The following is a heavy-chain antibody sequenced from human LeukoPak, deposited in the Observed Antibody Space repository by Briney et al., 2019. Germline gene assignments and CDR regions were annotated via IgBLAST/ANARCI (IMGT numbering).Heavy chain of an antibody. V-gene: IGHV3-64D*06. CDR1: GFTFSSYA. D-gene: IGHD5-24*01. CDR2: ISSNGGST. CDR3: VKDRVATITDYFEH. Sequence: GGSLRLSCSASGFTFSSYAMHWVRQAPGKGLEYVSAISSNGGSTYYADSAKGRFTISRDNSKNTLFLQMSSLRAEDTAVYHCVKDRVATITDYFEHWGQGALVTVSS. J-gene: IGHJ4*02.